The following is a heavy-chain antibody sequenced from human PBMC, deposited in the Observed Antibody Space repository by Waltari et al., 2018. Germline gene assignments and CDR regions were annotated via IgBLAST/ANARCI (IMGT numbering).Heavy chain of an antibody. J-gene: IGHJ4*02. CDR2: INAGNGNT. V-gene: IGHV1-3*01. CDR1: GYTFTSYA. CDR3: ARGRYCTGGVCYTEHRGHY. Sequence: QVQLVQSGAEVKKPGASVKVSCKASGYTFTSYAMHWVRQAPGQRLEWMGWINAGNGNTKYSQKFQGRVTITRDTSASTAYMELSSLRSEDTAVYYCARGRYCTGGVCYTEHRGHYWGQGTLVTVSS. D-gene: IGHD2-8*02.